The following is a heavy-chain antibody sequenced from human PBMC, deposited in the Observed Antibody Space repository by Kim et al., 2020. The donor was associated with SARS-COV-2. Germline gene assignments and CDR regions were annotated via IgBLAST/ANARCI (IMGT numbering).Heavy chain of an antibody. J-gene: IGHJ5*02. V-gene: IGHV4-59*01. D-gene: IGHD6-13*01. Sequence: SETLSLPCTVSGGSISSYYWSWIRQPPGKGLEWIGYIYNSGRTNYIPSPKSRVTTSADTSKNQFALKLSSVTAADTAVYYCARDQYSSSGYSRWFDPWGQGTLVTVSS. CDR2: IYNSGRT. CDR1: GGSISSYY. CDR3: ARDQYSSSGYSRWFDP.